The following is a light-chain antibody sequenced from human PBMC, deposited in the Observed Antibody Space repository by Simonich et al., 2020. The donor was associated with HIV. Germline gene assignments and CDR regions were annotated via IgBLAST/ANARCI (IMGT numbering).Light chain of an antibody. V-gene: IGKV3-15*01. CDR2: GAT. CDR3: QQYNYWSPT. Sequence: EIVMTQSPATLSVSPGERATLSCRASQSVSSNLAWYQQKPGQTPTLLIYGATTRATGIPARFSGSGSGTEFTLTISSLQSEDFAVYYCQQYNYWSPTFGQGTKVEIK. CDR1: QSVSSN. J-gene: IGKJ1*01.